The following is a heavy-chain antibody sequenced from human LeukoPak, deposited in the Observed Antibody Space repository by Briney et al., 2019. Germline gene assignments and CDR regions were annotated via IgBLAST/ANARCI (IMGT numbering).Heavy chain of an antibody. CDR1: GFTFSSYA. V-gene: IGHV3-23*01. Sequence: PGGSLRLSCAASGFTFSSYAMSWVRQAPGKGLEWVSAISGSGGSTYYADSVKGRFTISRDNSKNTLNLQMNSLRAEDTAVYYCATRSLGYCSSTSCTPNYYYYGMDVWGQGTTVSVS. J-gene: IGHJ6*02. CDR2: ISGSGGST. CDR3: ATRSLGYCSSTSCTPNYYYYGMDV. D-gene: IGHD2-2*01.